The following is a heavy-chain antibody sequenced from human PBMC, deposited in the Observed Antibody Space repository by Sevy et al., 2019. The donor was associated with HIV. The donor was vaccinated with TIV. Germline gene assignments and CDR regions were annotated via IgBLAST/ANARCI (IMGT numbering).Heavy chain of an antibody. CDR1: GYTFTSYG. Sequence: ASVKVSCKASGYTFTSYGISWVRQAPGQGLEWMGWISAYNGNTNYAQKLQGRVTMTTDTSTSTAYMELRSLRSDDPAVYYCARDLGGYGGNSIDYWGQGTLVTVSS. J-gene: IGHJ4*02. CDR2: ISAYNGNT. CDR3: ARDLGGYGGNSIDY. D-gene: IGHD2-21*02. V-gene: IGHV1-18*01.